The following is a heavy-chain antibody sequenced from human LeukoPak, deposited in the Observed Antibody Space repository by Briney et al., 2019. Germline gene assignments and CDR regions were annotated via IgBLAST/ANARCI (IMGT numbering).Heavy chain of an antibody. CDR1: GGSFSGYY. J-gene: IGHJ4*02. CDR3: ARHPQRYSYAWYYFDY. Sequence: PSETLSLTCAVYGGSFSGYYWSWIRQPPGKGLEWIGEINHSGSTNYNPSLKSRVTISVDTSKDQFSLKLSSVTAADTAVYYCARHPQRYSYAWYYFDYWGQGTLVTVSS. D-gene: IGHD5-18*01. CDR2: INHSGST. V-gene: IGHV4-34*01.